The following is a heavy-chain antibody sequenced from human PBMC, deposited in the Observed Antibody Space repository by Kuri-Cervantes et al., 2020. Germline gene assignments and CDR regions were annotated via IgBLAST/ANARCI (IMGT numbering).Heavy chain of an antibody. CDR3: ARGAFWSGVYYYGMDV. V-gene: IGHV1-18*01. D-gene: IGHD3-3*01. J-gene: IGHJ6*02. CDR2: ISAYNGNT. CDR1: GYTFTSYG. Sequence: ASVNVSCKASGYTFTSYGISWVRQAPGQGLEWMGWISAYNGNTNYAQKLQGRVTMTTDTSTSTAYMELRSLRSDDTAVYYCARGAFWSGVYYYGMDVWGQGTTVTVSS.